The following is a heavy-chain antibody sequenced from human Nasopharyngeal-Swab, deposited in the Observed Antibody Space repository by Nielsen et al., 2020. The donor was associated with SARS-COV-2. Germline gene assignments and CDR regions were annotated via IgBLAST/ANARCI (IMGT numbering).Heavy chain of an antibody. D-gene: IGHD4-17*01. CDR3: ASYDYGDYVFYYYGMDV. J-gene: IGHJ6*02. V-gene: IGHV1-2*06. Sequence: SVKVSCTASGYTFTGYYMHWVRQAPGQGLEWMGRVNPNSGGTNYAQKFQGRVTMTRDTSISTAYMELSRLRSDDTAVYYCASYDYGDYVFYYYGMDVWGQGTTVTVSS. CDR1: GYTFTGYY. CDR2: VNPNSGGT.